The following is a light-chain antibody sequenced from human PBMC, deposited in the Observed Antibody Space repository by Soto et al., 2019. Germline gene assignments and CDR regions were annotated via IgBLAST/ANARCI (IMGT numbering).Light chain of an antibody. V-gene: IGKV1-33*01. CDR2: DAS. Sequence: DIQMTQSPSSLSASVGERVTITCRANEDISNCLNWYQQKPGRAPKLLIYDASTLETGVPSRFSGSGSGTHFTFTISSLQPEDVGTYYCQQYENLRLHTFGPGTKVDIK. J-gene: IGKJ2*01. CDR1: EDISNC. CDR3: QQYENLRLHT.